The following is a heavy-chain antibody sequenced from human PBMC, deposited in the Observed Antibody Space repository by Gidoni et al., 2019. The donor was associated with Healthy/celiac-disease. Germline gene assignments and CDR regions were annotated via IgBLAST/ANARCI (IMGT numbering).Heavy chain of an antibody. CDR1: GGSISNYY. J-gene: IGHJ4*02. V-gene: IGHV4-4*07. Sequence: QVQLQESGPGLVQPSETLSLTCTVSGGSISNYYWSWIRQPAGKGLEWIGRIYPSGSTTYNPSLKSRITMSLDTSKNQFSLKLSSVTAADTALYYCARDGASSNWYFDYWGQGALVTVSS. CDR3: ARDGASSNWYFDY. D-gene: IGHD6-13*01. CDR2: IYPSGST.